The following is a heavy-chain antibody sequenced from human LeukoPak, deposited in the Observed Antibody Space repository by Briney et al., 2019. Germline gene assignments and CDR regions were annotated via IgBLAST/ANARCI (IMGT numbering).Heavy chain of an antibody. CDR1: GFTFSSYA. CDR3: VKAVGAKGDYYYYYGMDV. Sequence: GGSLRLSCSASGFTFSSYAMHWVRQAPGKGLEYVSAISSNWSSTYYADSVKGRFTISRDNSKNTLYLQMSSLRAEDTAVYYCVKAVGAKGDYYYYYGMDVWGQGTTVTVSS. J-gene: IGHJ6*02. V-gene: IGHV3-64D*09. CDR2: ISSNWSST. D-gene: IGHD1-26*01.